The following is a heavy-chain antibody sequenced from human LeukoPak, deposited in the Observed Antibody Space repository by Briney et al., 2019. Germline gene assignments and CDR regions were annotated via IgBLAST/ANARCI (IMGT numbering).Heavy chain of an antibody. D-gene: IGHD3-10*01. J-gene: IGHJ5*02. V-gene: IGHV4-30-2*01. CDR3: ARANVLLWSGELSNWFDP. CDR2: IYHSGST. Sequence: SQTLSLTCAVSGGSISSGGYSWSWIRQPPGKGLEWIGYIYHSGSTYYNPSLKSRVTISVDRSKNQFSLKLSSVTAADTAVYYCARANVLLWSGELSNWFDPWGQGTLVTVSS. CDR1: GGSISSGGYS.